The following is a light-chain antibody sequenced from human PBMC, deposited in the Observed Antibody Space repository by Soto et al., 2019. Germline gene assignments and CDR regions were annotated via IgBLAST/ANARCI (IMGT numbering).Light chain of an antibody. CDR1: QGITNY. CDR2: TES. CDR3: QQYHSYWT. J-gene: IGKJ1*01. V-gene: IGKV1-9*01. Sequence: DVHLTQSPSFLSASVGDRVTITCRASQGITNYLAWYQQKPGKAPKPLIYTESTLQSGVPQRFSGSGSGTEFTLTISSLQTDDFSTYYCQQYHSYWTFGQGTKVEIK.